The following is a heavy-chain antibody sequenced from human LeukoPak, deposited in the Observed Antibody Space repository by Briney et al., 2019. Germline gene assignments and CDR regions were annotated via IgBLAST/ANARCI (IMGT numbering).Heavy chain of an antibody. D-gene: IGHD5-18*01. CDR1: GGSISSGGYY. J-gene: IGHJ6*02. CDR3: ASGRYGPTYYYYGMDV. V-gene: IGHV4-31*03. Sequence: SETLSLTCTVSGGSISSGGYYWSWIRQHPGKGLEWIGYIYYSGSTYYNPSLKSRVTISVDTSKNQFSLKLSSVTAADTAVYYCASGRYGPTYYYYGMDVWGQGTTVTVSS. CDR2: IYYSGST.